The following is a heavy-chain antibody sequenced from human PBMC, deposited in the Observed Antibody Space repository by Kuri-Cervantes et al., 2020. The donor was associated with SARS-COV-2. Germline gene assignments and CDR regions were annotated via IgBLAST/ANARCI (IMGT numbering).Heavy chain of an antibody. V-gene: IGHV4-4*01. CDR1: GGSISSSNW. CDR3: ARSSWFGEPDKIDY. J-gene: IGHJ4*02. Sequence: GSLRLSCAVSGGSISSSNWWSWVRQPPGKGLEWIGEIYHSGSTNYNPSLKSRVTISVDKSKNQFSLKLSSVTAADTAVYSCARSSWFGEPDKIDYWGQGTLVTVSS. CDR2: IYHSGST. D-gene: IGHD3-10*01.